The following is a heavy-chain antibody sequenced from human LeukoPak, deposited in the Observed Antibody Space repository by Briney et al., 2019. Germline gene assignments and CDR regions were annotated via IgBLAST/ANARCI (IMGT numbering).Heavy chain of an antibody. CDR1: GFTFSSYA. Sequence: GGSLRLSCAASGFTFSSYAMSWVRQAPGKGLEWVSAISGSGGSTYYANSVKGRFTISRDNSKNTLYLQMGSLRAEDMAVYYCARESWDYYYGMDVWGQGTTVTVSS. CDR3: ARESWDYYYGMDV. J-gene: IGHJ6*02. D-gene: IGHD3-10*01. CDR2: ISGSGGST. V-gene: IGHV3-64*01.